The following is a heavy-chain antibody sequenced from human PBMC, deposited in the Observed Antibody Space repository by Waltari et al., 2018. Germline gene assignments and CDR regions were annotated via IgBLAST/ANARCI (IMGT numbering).Heavy chain of an antibody. D-gene: IGHD6-19*01. CDR3: AKDQAEWLVLDGYFDS. J-gene: IGHJ4*02. V-gene: IGHV3-23*01. CDR2: MIGTGDYT. Sequence: EVQLLESGGDLEQPGGSLRISCVGSGFTFSNYAMNWVRQVPGKGRVWVSIMIGTGDYTYYAVSVNVLFTISRDNSKNTVFLHMNNLIVEDTAIYFWAKDQAEWLVLDGYFDSWGQGTPVTVSS. CDR1: GFTFSNYA.